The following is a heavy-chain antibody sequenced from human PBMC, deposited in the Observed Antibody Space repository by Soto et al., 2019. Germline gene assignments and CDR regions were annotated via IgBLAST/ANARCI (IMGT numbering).Heavy chain of an antibody. J-gene: IGHJ4*02. CDR1: GFTFDHYA. CDR3: AKVAVPGRDFFDS. V-gene: IGHV3-9*01. CDR2: ISWDGGRI. Sequence: GGSLRLSCAASGFTFDHYAMHWVRQAPGKGLEWVSGISWDGGRIGYAGSVEGRFTISRDNANNSLYLQMDSLRPEDTAFYYCAKVAVPGRDFFDSWGQGTLVTVSS.